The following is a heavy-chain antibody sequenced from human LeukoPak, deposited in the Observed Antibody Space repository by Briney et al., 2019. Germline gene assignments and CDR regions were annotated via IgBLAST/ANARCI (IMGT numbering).Heavy chain of an antibody. Sequence: PGGSLRLSCAASGFTFSSYSMNWVRQAPGKGLEWVSSISSSSSYIYYADSMKGRFTISRDNAKNSLYLQMNSLRAEDTAVYYCACYDSSDRYYFDYWGQGTLVTVSS. CDR2: ISSSSSYI. V-gene: IGHV3-21*01. CDR1: GFTFSSYS. CDR3: ACYDSSDRYYFDY. J-gene: IGHJ4*02. D-gene: IGHD3-22*01.